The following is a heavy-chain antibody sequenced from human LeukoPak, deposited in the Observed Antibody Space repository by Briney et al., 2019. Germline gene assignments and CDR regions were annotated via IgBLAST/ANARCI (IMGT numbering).Heavy chain of an antibody. V-gene: IGHV1-18*01. Sequence: ASVKVSCKASGYKFTNYGISWVRQAPGQGLEWMGWISPYNGNTIYAQKLQGRVTMTTDTSTSTAYMELRSLRSDDTAVYYCAREDSSGFDFWGQGTLVTVSS. CDR1: GYKFTNYG. CDR3: AREDSSGFDF. J-gene: IGHJ4*02. CDR2: ISPYNGNT. D-gene: IGHD3-22*01.